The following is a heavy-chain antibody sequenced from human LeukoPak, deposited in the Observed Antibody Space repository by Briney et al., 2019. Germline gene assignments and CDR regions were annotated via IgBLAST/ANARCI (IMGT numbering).Heavy chain of an antibody. CDR3: ARLVPRYGSGSQSDY. CDR1: GGSFSGYY. V-gene: IGHV4-34*01. CDR2: INHSGST. Sequence: PSETLSLTCAVYGGSFSGYYWSWIRQPPGKGLEWIGEINHSGSTNYNPPLKSRVTISVDTSKNQFSLKLSSVTAADTAVYYCARLVPRYGSGSQSDYWGQGTLVTVSS. J-gene: IGHJ4*02. D-gene: IGHD3-10*01.